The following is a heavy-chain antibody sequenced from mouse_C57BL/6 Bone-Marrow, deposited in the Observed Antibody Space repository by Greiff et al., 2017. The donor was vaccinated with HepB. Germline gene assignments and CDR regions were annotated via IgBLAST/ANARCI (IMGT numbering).Heavy chain of an antibody. J-gene: IGHJ3*01. CDR1: GYSFTGYY. CDR2: INPSTGGT. Sequence: EVMLQQSGPELVKPGASVKISCKASGYSFTGYYMNWVKQSPEKSLEWIGEINPSTGGTTYNQKFKAKATLTVDKSSSTAYMQLKSLTSEDSAVYYCAKTEAYWGQGTLVTVSA. CDR3: AKTEAY. V-gene: IGHV1-42*01.